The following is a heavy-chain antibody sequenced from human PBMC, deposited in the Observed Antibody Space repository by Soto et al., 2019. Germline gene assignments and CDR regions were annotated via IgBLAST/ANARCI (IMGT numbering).Heavy chain of an antibody. D-gene: IGHD1-26*01. CDR3: ARRGSGSYYDY. J-gene: IGHJ4*02. CDR2: ISGRGDST. CDR1: GFTFSPYP. V-gene: IGHV3-23*01. Sequence: EVQLLESGGGLVQPGGSLRLSCAASGFTFSPYPMRWVRQAPGKGLEWVSAISGRGDSTYYADSVKGRFTISRDNSKNTLYLQMNSLRAEDTAVYYCARRGSGSYYDYWGQGTLVTVSS.